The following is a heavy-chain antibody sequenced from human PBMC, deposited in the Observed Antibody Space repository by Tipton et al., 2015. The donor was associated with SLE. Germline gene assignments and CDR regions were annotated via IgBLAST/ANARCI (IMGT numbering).Heavy chain of an antibody. CDR3: ARARGSIFGVVIGGLDV. V-gene: IGHV4-34*01. CDR2: INHSGST. J-gene: IGHJ6*04. D-gene: IGHD3-3*01. CDR1: GFTFSSYA. Sequence: LRLSCAASGFTFSSYAMSWIRQPPGKGLEWIGEINHSGSTNYNPSLKSRVTISVDTSKNQFSLKLSSVTAADTAVYYCARARGSIFGVVIGGLDVWGKGTTVTVSS.